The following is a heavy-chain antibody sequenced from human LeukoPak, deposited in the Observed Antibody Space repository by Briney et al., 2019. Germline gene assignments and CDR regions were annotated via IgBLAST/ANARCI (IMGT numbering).Heavy chain of an antibody. V-gene: IGHV5-51*01. CDR1: GYSLTTYW. D-gene: IGHD2-2*01. J-gene: IGHJ3*02. Sequence: GESLKISCKGSGYSLTTYWIGWVRQMPGKGLEWMGIIYPGDSDTRYSPSFQGQVTISADKSISTAYLQWSSLKASDTAMYYCARNPLVVVPAVSVGDGFDIWGQGTMVTVSS. CDR2: IYPGDSDT. CDR3: ARNPLVVVPAVSVGDGFDI.